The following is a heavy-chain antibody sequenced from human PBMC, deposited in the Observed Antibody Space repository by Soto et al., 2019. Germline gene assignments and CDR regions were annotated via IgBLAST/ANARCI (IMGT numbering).Heavy chain of an antibody. CDR3: ARIGDYGSGSYPYFDY. Sequence: GESLKISCKGSGYSFTTYWIGWVRQMPGKGLEWMGIIYPGDSDSRYSPSFQGQVTISVDKSITTAYLQWSSLKASGTAMYYCARIGDYGSGSYPYFDYWGQGTLVTVSS. CDR1: GYSFTTYW. J-gene: IGHJ4*02. CDR2: IYPGDSDS. D-gene: IGHD3-10*01. V-gene: IGHV5-51*01.